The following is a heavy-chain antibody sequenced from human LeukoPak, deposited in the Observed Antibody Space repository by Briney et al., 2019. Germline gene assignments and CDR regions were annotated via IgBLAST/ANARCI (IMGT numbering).Heavy chain of an antibody. CDR2: INPNSGGT. CDR3: ARDTYYSDSSGYFDY. Sequence: ASVKVSCKASGYTFTGYYMHWVRQAPGQGLEWMGRINPNSGGTNYAQKFQGRVTMTRDTSISTAYMELSRLRSDDTAVYYCARDTYYSDSSGYFDYWGQGTLVTVSS. V-gene: IGHV1-2*06. J-gene: IGHJ4*02. D-gene: IGHD3-22*01. CDR1: GYTFTGYY.